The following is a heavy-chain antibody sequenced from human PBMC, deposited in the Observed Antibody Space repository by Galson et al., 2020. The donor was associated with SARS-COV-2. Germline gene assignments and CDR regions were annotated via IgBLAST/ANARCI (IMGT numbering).Heavy chain of an antibody. V-gene: IGHV3-30*18. Sequence: LSLTCATSGFIFSDHGMHWFRQAPGKGLEWVAAILFHGRNQYYANSVKGRFTISRDNSNNTLYLRLNSRRVEDTALYYCAKDQGGRRVRYYSDYWGQGALITVSS. CDR3: AKDQGGRRVRYYSDY. CDR1: GFIFSDHG. J-gene: IGHJ4*02. D-gene: IGHD2-21*01. CDR2: ILFHGRNQ.